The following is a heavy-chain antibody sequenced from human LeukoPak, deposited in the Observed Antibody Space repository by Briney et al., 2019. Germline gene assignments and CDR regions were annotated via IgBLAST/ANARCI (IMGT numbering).Heavy chain of an antibody. CDR3: ASLGYCSSTSCYAPIYNWFDP. J-gene: IGHJ5*02. Sequence: KPSETLSLTCTVSGGSISSYYWSWIRQPPGKGLEWIGYIYYGGSTNYNPSLKSRVTISVDTSKNQFSLKLSSVTAADTAVYYCASLGYCSSTSCYAPIYNWFDPWGQGTLVTVSS. CDR2: IYYGGST. D-gene: IGHD2-2*01. CDR1: GGSISSYY. V-gene: IGHV4-59*08.